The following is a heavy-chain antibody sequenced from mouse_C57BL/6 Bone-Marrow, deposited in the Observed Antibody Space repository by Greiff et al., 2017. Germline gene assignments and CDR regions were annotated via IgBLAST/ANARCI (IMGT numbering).Heavy chain of an antibody. CDR3: SRSLLLAY. CDR2: IYPRSGNT. CDR1: GYTFTSYG. D-gene: IGHD1-1*01. J-gene: IGHJ3*01. Sequence: GAELARPGASVKLSCKASGYTFTSYGISWVKKRTGQGLEWIGEIYPRSGNTYYNEKFKGKATLTADKSSSTAYMELRSLTSEDSAVSFCSRSLLLAYWGQGTLVTVSA. V-gene: IGHV1-81*01.